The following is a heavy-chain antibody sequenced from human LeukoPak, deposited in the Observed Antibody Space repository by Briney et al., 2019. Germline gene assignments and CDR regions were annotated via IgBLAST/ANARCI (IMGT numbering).Heavy chain of an antibody. CDR1: GYTLTELS. V-gene: IGHV1-24*01. D-gene: IGHD6-19*01. J-gene: IGHJ4*02. Sequence: ASVKVSCKVSGYTLTELSMHWVRRAPGKGLEWMGGFHPEDGETIYAQKFQGRVTMTEDTSIDTAYMELSSVRSEDTAMYYCATTTQRLGPYNFDYWGQGTLVTVSS. CDR3: ATTTQRLGPYNFDY. CDR2: FHPEDGET.